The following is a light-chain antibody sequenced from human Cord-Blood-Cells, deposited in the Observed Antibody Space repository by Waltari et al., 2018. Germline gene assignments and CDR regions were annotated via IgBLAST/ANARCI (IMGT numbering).Light chain of an antibody. Sequence: EIVLTQSPATLSLSPGERATLSCRASQSVSSYLAWYQQKPGQAPRLLIYDASNGATGIPARSRGSGSGTDFTLTISSLEPEDFAVYYCQQRSNWPPITFGQGTRLEIK. CDR3: QQRSNWPPIT. V-gene: IGKV3-11*01. J-gene: IGKJ5*01. CDR2: DAS. CDR1: QSVSSY.